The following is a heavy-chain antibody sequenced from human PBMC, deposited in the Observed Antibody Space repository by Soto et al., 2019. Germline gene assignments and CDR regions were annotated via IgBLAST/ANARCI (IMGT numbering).Heavy chain of an antibody. CDR3: ARSPGYCSSTSCYPNWFDP. J-gene: IGHJ5*02. Sequence: QVQLQESGPGLVKPSGTLSLTCAVSSGSISSSNWWSWVRQPPGKGLEWIGDIYHSGSTNYNPSLNSRVTISVDKSKNQFSLKLSSVTAAYTAVYYCARSPGYCSSTSCYPNWFDPWGQGTLVTVSS. CDR1: SGSISSSNW. D-gene: IGHD2-2*01. V-gene: IGHV4-4*02. CDR2: IYHSGST.